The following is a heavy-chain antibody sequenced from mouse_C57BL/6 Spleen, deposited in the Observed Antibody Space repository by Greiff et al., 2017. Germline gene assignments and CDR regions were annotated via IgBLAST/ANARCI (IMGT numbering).Heavy chain of an antibody. CDR2: IFPGSGST. J-gene: IGHJ2*01. D-gene: IGHD2-5*01. CDR1: GYTFTDYY. V-gene: IGHV1-75*01. Sequence: QVQLQQSGPELVKPGASVKISCKASGYTFTDYYLNWVKQRPGQGLEWIGWIFPGSGSTYYNEKFKGKATLTVDKSSSTAYMLLSSLTSEDSAVYFCARVYYSNYGPFDYWGQGTTLTVSS. CDR3: ARVYYSNYGPFDY.